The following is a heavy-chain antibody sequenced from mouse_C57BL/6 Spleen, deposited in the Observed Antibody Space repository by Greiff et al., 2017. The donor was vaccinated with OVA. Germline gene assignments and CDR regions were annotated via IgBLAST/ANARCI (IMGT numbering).Heavy chain of an antibody. D-gene: IGHD2-5*01. J-gene: IGHJ3*01. CDR3: ARSPNSNYVAY. CDR1: GYTFTSYW. V-gene: IGHV1-59*01. Sequence: QVQLQQPGAELVRPGTSVKLSCKASGYTFTSYWMHWVKQRPGQGLEWIGVIDPSDSYTNYNQKFKGKATLTVDTSSSTAYTQLSSLTSEDSAVYYCARSPNSNYVAYWGQGTLVTVSA. CDR2: IDPSDSYT.